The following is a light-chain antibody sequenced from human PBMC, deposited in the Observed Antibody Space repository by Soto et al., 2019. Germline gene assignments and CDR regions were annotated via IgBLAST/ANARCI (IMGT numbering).Light chain of an antibody. J-gene: IGLJ3*02. CDR1: SSNIGSNT. CDR3: AAWDDSLNGSNWV. Sequence: QLVLTQPPSASGTPGQRATISCSGSSSNIGSNTVNWYQQLPGTAPKLLIYSDNQRPSGVPDRFSGSKSGTSASLAISGLQSEDEADYYCAAWDDSLNGSNWVFGGGTKLTVL. V-gene: IGLV1-44*01. CDR2: SDN.